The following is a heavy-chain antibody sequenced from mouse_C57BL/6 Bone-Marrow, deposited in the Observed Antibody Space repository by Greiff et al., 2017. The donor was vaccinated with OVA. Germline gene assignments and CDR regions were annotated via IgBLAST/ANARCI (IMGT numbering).Heavy chain of an antibody. V-gene: IGHV1-82*01. CDR2: IYPGDGDP. D-gene: IGHD5-5*01. Sequence: VQLQQSGPELVKPGASVKISCKASGYAFSSSWMNWVKQRPGKGLEWIGRIYPGDGDPNYNGKFKGKATLTADKSSSTAYMQLSSLTSEDSAGYCGARMEDYPLYYAMDYWGQGTSVTVSA. CDR3: ARMEDYPLYYAMDY. J-gene: IGHJ4*01. CDR1: GYAFSSSW.